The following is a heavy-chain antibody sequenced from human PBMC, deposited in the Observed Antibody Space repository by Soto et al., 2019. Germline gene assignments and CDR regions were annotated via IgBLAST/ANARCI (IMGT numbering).Heavy chain of an antibody. J-gene: IGHJ6*02. D-gene: IGHD2-15*01. CDR3: AHVLVVLANYDMDG. CDR2: IYWDDDK. CDR1: GFSLSTSGVG. V-gene: IGHV2-5*02. Sequence: QITLKESGPTLVKPTQTLTLTCTFSGFSLSTSGVGVGWIRQPPGKALEWLALIYWDDDKRYRPSLTSRLTITNDTSKNQVVLTMTNMEPVDTATYYCAHVLVVLANYDMDGWGQGTTGTVSS.